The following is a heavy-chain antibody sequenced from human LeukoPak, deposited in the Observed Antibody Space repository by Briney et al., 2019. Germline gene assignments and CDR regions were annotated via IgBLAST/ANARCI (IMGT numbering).Heavy chain of an antibody. J-gene: IGHJ3*02. CDR1: GFTFSSYA. V-gene: IGHV3-23*01. CDR3: AKSVTAAGTYAFDI. Sequence: PGGSLRLSCAASGFTFSSYAMSWVRQALEKGLEWVSSLRGNGGSTEYVDSVRGRFVISRDNSRNTLYLQMNSLRAEDTAVYYCAKSVTAAGTYAFDIWGQGTVVTVSS. D-gene: IGHD6-13*01. CDR2: LRGNGGST.